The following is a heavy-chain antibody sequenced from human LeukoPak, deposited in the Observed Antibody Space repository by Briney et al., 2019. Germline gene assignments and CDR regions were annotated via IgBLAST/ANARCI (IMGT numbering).Heavy chain of an antibody. D-gene: IGHD3-22*01. CDR1: GFTFDDYA. J-gene: IGHJ4*02. CDR2: ISWNSGSI. CDR3: AKDIEGRRYYYDSSGYSLDY. Sequence: GGSLRLSCAVSGFTFDDYAMHWVRQAPGKGLEWVSGISWNSGSIVYADSVKGRFTISRDNAKNSLYLQMNSLRAEDTALYYCAKDIEGRRYYYDSSGYSLDYWGQGTLVTVSS. V-gene: IGHV3-9*01.